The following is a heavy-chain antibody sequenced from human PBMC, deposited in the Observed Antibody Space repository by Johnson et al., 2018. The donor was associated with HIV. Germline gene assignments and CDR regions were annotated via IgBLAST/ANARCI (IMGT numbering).Heavy chain of an antibody. CDR1: GFTFSDYY. V-gene: IGHV3-11*01. CDR3: AKDLDTTGAAPGVFDI. D-gene: IGHD2-8*01. CDR2: LSWIGGNL. Sequence: QMQLVESGGGLVKPGGSLRLSCAASGFTFSDYYMSWIRQATGKGLEWVSGLSWIGGNLGYADSVVGRFTISRDNARNSLYLQMNSLRPEDTALYYCAKDLDTTGAAPGVFDIWGQGTMVTVSS. J-gene: IGHJ3*02.